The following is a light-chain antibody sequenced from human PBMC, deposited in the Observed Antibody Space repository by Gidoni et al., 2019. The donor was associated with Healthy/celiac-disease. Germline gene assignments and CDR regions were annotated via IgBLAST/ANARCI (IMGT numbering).Light chain of an antibody. Sequence: SYELTQPPSVSVYPGQTATITCSEHTLDEKFVCWSQLKPGHSPKFVIYQDKQRPSVIPERFSGSNSVNTATLTISGTQTMDEADYYCQAWDSSTGFFGTGTKVTVL. CDR2: QDK. J-gene: IGLJ1*01. CDR1: TLDEKF. CDR3: QAWDSSTGF. V-gene: IGLV3-1*01.